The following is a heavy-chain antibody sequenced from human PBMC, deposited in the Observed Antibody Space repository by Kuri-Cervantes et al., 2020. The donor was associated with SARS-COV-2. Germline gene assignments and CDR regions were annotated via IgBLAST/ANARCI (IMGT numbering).Heavy chain of an antibody. CDR1: GYTFTSYG. CDR3: ATIPHILTGYFWFDP. CDR2: ISAYNGNT. Sequence: ASVKVSCKASGYTFTSYGISWVRQAPGQGLEWMGWISAYNGNTNYAQKLQGRVTMTTDTSTSTAYMELSSLRSEDTAVYYCATIPHILTGYFWFDPWGQGSLVTVSS. J-gene: IGHJ5*02. V-gene: IGHV1-18*04. D-gene: IGHD3-9*01.